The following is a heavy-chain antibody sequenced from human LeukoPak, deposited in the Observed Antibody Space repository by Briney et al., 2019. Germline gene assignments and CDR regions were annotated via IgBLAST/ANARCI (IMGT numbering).Heavy chain of an antibody. V-gene: IGHV3-30*03. CDR2: ISNDGSNK. CDR3: SLGPRSTVPWFGQPFDY. D-gene: IGHD3-10*01. J-gene: IGHJ4*02. Sequence: GGSLRLSCAASGFTFSSYGMRWVRQAPGKGLEWVAVISNDGSNKYYADSVKGRFTISRDNSKNTLYLQMNSLRAEDTAVYYCSLGPRSTVPWFGQPFDYWGQGTLVTVSS. CDR1: GFTFSSYG.